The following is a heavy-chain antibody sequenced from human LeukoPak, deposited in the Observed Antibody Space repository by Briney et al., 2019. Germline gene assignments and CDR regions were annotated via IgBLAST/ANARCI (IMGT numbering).Heavy chain of an antibody. J-gene: IGHJ4*02. CDR1: GFTFSSYA. Sequence: PGGSLRLSCAASGFTFSSYAMSWVRQAPGKGLEWVSAISGSGGSTYYADSVKGRFTISRDNSKNTLYLQMNSLRAEDTAVYYCARDPGVYCGGDCYDYWGQGTLVAVSS. CDR2: ISGSGGST. CDR3: ARDPGVYCGGDCYDY. D-gene: IGHD2-21*01. V-gene: IGHV3-23*01.